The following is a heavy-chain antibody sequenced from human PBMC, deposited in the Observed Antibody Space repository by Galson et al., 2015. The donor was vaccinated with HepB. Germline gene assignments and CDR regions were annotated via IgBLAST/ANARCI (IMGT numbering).Heavy chain of an antibody. CDR2: TYFRSKWHN. J-gene: IGHJ6*02. CDR3: AYGSDV. CDR1: GDSVTSNSAV. Sequence: CAISGDSVTSNSAVWNWIRQSPSRGLEWQGRTYFRSKWHNDYGISVKSRISINADTSENQFSLHLRSVTPEDTAVYYCAYGSDVWGQGTTVIVSS. V-gene: IGHV6-1*01.